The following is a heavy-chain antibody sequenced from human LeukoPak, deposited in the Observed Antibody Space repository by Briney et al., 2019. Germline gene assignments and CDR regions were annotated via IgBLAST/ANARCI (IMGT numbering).Heavy chain of an antibody. CDR3: ARDRSNYYNDAFDI. V-gene: IGHV4-59*01. Sequence: PSETLSLTCTVSGGSISTYYGNWIRQAPGKGLEWIGYIYYSGSTNYNPSLKSRVTISVDTSKNQFSLKLSSVTAADTAVYYCARDRSNYYNDAFDIWGQGTMVTVSS. D-gene: IGHD3-3*01. J-gene: IGHJ3*02. CDR2: IYYSGST. CDR1: GGSISTYY.